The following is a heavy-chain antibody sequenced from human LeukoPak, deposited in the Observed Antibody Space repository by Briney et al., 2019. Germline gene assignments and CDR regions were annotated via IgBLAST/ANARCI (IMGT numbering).Heavy chain of an antibody. CDR2: SRNKAQSFTT. Sequence: GGSLRLSCAASGFTFSDHYMDWVRQAPGKGLEWVARSRNKAQSFTTVYAASVKARFTISRDDSKHLLYLQMNSLKSEDTAVYYCARERSPRGGGEVDIWGQGTMVTVSS. V-gene: IGHV3-72*01. CDR1: GFTFSDHY. CDR3: ARERSPRGGGEVDI. J-gene: IGHJ3*02. D-gene: IGHD3-10*01.